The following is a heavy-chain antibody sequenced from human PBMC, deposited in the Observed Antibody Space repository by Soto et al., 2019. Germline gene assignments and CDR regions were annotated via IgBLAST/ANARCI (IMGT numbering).Heavy chain of an antibody. CDR3: AGVPGHYFDY. CDR2: IFHSGST. V-gene: IGHV4-59*04. Sequence: SETLSLTCTVSGGSIRNVYGSWIRQAPGKGLEWIGFIFHSGSTYYNPSLKSRVTISVDTSKNQFSLKLSSVTAADTAVYYCAGVPGHYFDYWGQGTLVTVSS. D-gene: IGHD6-6*01. CDR1: GGSIRNVY. J-gene: IGHJ4*02.